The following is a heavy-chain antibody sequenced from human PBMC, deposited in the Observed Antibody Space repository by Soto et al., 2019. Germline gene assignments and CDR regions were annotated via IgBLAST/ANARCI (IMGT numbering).Heavy chain of an antibody. Sequence: QVQLVQSGAEVKKPAASGKVSCKASGYTFTSYDINWVRQATGQGLEWMGWMNPNSGNTGYAQKFQGRVTMTRNTSISTAYMEVSSLRSEDTAAYYGAQLTSRAQDAFHIWGQGTMVTVSS. CDR2: MNPNSGNT. CDR1: GYTFTSYD. J-gene: IGHJ3*02. CDR3: AQLTSRAQDAFHI. V-gene: IGHV1-8*01. D-gene: IGHD2-2*01.